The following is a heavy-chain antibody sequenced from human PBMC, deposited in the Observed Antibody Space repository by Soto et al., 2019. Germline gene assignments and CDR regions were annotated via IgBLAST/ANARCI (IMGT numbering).Heavy chain of an antibody. Sequence: PSETLSLTCTVSGGSISSYYWSWIRQPPGKGLEWIGYIYYSGSTNYNPSLKSRVTISVDTSKNQFSLKLSSVTAADTAVYYCARLGANMVRGVPYYYGMDVWGQGXTVTVYS. D-gene: IGHD3-10*01. CDR1: GGSISSYY. CDR2: IYYSGST. V-gene: IGHV4-59*01. CDR3: ARLGANMVRGVPYYYGMDV. J-gene: IGHJ6*02.